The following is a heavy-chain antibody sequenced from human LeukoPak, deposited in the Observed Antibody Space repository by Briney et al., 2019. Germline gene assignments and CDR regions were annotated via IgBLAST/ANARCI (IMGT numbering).Heavy chain of an antibody. V-gene: IGHV4-59*01. CDR1: GGSISGYY. J-gene: IGHJ6*03. Sequence: PSETLSLTCTVSGGSISGYYWSWIRHPPGKGLEWSWYIYYSGSTNYNPSLKSRVTISVDTSKNQFSLKLSSVTAADTAVYYCARGYQTLLYGRSYYMDVWGKGTTVTVSS. D-gene: IGHD2-2*02. CDR2: IYYSGST. CDR3: ARGYQTLLYGRSYYMDV.